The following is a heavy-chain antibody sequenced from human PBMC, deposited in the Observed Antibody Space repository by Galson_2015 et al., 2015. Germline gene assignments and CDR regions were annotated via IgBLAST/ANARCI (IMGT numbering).Heavy chain of an antibody. Sequence: SLRLSCAASGFTFSSYEMNWVRQAPGKGLEWVSYISSSGSTIYYADSVKGRFTISRDNAKNSLYLQMNSLRAEDTAVYYCASSSSIAAAGFDHWGQGPLVTVSS. CDR2: ISSSGSTI. V-gene: IGHV3-48*03. J-gene: IGHJ4*02. CDR3: ASSSSIAAAGFDH. CDR1: GFTFSSYE. D-gene: IGHD6-13*01.